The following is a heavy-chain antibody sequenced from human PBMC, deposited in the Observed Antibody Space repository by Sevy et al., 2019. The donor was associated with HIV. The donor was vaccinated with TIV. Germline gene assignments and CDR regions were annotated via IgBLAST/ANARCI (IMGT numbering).Heavy chain of an antibody. CDR3: AKLVVPAASNDDILTGYPDLRVNYGMDV. CDR1: GFTFSDYA. D-gene: IGHD3-9*01. Sequence: GGSLRLSCAASGFTFSDYAIHWVRQAPGKGLEWVAFIWYDGSNKYYTDFVKGRFAISRDNSKNTLNLQMNSLRVEDTAVYYSAKLVVPAASNDDILTGYPDLRVNYGMDVWGQGTTVTVSS. V-gene: IGHV3-30*02. CDR2: IWYDGSNK. J-gene: IGHJ6*02.